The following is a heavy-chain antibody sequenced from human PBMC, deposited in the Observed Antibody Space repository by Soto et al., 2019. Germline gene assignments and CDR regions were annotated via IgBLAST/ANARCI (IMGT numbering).Heavy chain of an antibody. D-gene: IGHD3-3*01. CDR3: ARDLDFWSGSVPYGMDV. Sequence: ASVKFSCKASGYTFTSYAMHWVRQAPGQRLEWMGWINAGNGNTKYSQKFQGRVTITRDTSASTAYMELCSLRSEDTAVYYCARDLDFWSGSVPYGMDVWGQGTTVTVSS. CDR1: GYTFTSYA. CDR2: INAGNGNT. J-gene: IGHJ6*02. V-gene: IGHV1-3*01.